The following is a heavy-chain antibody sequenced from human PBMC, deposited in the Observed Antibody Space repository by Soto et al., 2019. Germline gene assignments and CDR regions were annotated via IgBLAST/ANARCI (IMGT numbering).Heavy chain of an antibody. Sequence: SVKVSCKASGGTFSSYAISWVRQAPGQGLEWMGGIIPIFGTANYAQKFQGRVTITADESTSTAYRELSSLRSEDTAVYYCARGVAGMATRAGYSQHWGQGTLVTVSS. CDR1: GGTFSSYA. V-gene: IGHV1-69*13. CDR2: IIPIFGTA. D-gene: IGHD2-15*01. J-gene: IGHJ1*01. CDR3: ARGVAGMATRAGYSQH.